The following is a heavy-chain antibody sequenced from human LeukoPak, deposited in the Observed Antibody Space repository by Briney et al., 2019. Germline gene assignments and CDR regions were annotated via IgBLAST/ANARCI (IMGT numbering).Heavy chain of an antibody. J-gene: IGHJ4*02. CDR3: ARSSSEGYCSSTSCSIYYFDY. CDR2: IKQDGSEK. V-gene: IGHV3-7*01. Sequence: GGSLRLSCVASGFTFSNYWMSWVRQAPGKGLEWVANIKQDGSEKYYVDSVKGRFTISRDNAKNSLYLQMNSLRAEDTAVYYCARSSSEGYCSSTSCSIYYFDYWGQGTLVTVSS. CDR1: GFTFSNYW. D-gene: IGHD2-2*01.